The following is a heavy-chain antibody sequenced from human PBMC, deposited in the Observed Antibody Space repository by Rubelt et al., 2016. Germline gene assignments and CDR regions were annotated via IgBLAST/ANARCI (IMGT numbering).Heavy chain of an antibody. J-gene: IGHJ6*03. V-gene: IGHV4-30-2*04. D-gene: IGHD6-6*01. Sequence: YHSGSTYYNPSLKSRVTISVDTSKNQFSLKLSSVTAADTAVYYCARGREGSSSPPYYYYYYYIDVWGKGTTVTVSS. CDR2: YHSGST. CDR3: ARGREGSSSPPYYYYYYYIDV.